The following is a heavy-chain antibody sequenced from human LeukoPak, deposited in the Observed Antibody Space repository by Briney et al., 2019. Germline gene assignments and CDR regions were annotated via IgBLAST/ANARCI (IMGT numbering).Heavy chain of an antibody. CDR1: GFTVSSNY. D-gene: IGHD5-18*01. V-gene: IGHV3-53*04. J-gene: IGHJ4*02. CDR3: ARDSYSYGSPDY. Sequence: PGGSLRLSCAASGFTVSSNYMSWVRQAPGKGLEWVSVIYSGGSTYYADSVKGRFTISRHSSKNTLYLQMNSLRAEDTAVYYCARDSYSYGSPDYWGQGTLVTVSS. CDR2: IYSGGST.